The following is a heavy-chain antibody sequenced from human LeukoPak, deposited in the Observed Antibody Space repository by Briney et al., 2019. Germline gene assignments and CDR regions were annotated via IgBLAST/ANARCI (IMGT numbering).Heavy chain of an antibody. D-gene: IGHD3-22*01. CDR1: GDSISGSSYY. CDR2: IYYSGST. Sequence: SETLSLTCTVSGDSISGSSYYWCWIRQPPGKGLEWIGSIYYSGSTYYNPSLKSRVTISVDTSKNQFSLKLSSVTAADTAVYYCAYDSSGYSDAFDIWGQGTMVTVSS. V-gene: IGHV4-39*07. J-gene: IGHJ3*02. CDR3: AYDSSGYSDAFDI.